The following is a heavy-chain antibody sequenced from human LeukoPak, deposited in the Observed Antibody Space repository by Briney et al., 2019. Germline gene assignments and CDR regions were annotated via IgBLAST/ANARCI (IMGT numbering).Heavy chain of an antibody. J-gene: IGHJ5*02. CDR1: GYTFTSHG. CDR2: ISAYNGDT. Sequence: ASVKVSCKASGYTFTSHGISWVRQAPGQGLEWMGWISAYNGDTKYAQNLQGRVTMTTDTPTSTAYLELRSLRSDDTAVYYCARDPSNTSGWKTWFDPWGQGTLVTVSS. CDR3: ARDPSNTSGWKTWFDP. D-gene: IGHD6-19*01. V-gene: IGHV1-18*01.